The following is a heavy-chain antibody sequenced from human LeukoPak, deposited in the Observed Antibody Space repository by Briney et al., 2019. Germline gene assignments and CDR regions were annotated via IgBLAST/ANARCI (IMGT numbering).Heavy chain of an antibody. Sequence: GASVKVSCKASGYTFTSYDINWVRQATGQGLEWMGWMNPNSGNTGYAQKFQGRVTMTRNTSISTAYMELSSLSSEDTAVYYCATPGVHYDPSGYYPFQHWGQGTLVTVSS. CDR1: GYTFTSYD. CDR3: ATPGVHYDPSGYYPFQH. V-gene: IGHV1-8*01. CDR2: MNPNSGNT. D-gene: IGHD3-22*01. J-gene: IGHJ1*01.